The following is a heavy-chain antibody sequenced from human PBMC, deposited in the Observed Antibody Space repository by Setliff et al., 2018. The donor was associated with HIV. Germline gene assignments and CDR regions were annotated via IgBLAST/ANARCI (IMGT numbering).Heavy chain of an antibody. Sequence: PSEPLSLTCTVSGASVSGHYWTWIRQPPGKGLEWIGYVYYNGITNYNPSLKSRVTISLDTSNSQFSLKLSSLTAADTAVYYCARAAWDYYDTTLLGGSFDPWGQGTLVTVSS. CDR1: GASVSGHY. V-gene: IGHV4-59*02. J-gene: IGHJ5*02. CDR2: VYYNGIT. D-gene: IGHD3-22*01. CDR3: ARAAWDYYDTTLLGGSFDP.